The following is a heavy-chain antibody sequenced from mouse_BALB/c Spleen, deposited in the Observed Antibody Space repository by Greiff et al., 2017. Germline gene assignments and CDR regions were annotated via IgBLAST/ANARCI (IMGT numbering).Heavy chain of an antibody. CDR2: ISSGGGST. J-gene: IGHJ3*01. D-gene: IGHD1-1*01. V-gene: IGHV5-12-1*01. CDR3: ARHPYGSSSGFAY. Sequence: EVQRVESGGGLVKPGGSLKLSCAASGFAFSSYDMSWVRQTPEKRLEWVAYISSGGGSTYYPDTVKGRFTISRDNAKNTLYLQMSSLKSEDTAMYYCARHPYGSSSGFAYWGQGTLVTVSA. CDR1: GFAFSSYD.